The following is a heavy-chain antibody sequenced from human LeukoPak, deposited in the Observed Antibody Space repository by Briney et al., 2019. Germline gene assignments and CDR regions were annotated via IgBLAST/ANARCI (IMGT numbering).Heavy chain of an antibody. CDR3: AKVPAAAAQEDAFDI. CDR1: GGSFSGYY. V-gene: IGHV4-34*01. D-gene: IGHD6-13*01. Sequence: SETLSLTCAVYGGSFSGYYWSWIRQPPGKGLXXXXXINHSGSTNYXXXXXSRXXISVDKSKNQFSLKLSSVTAADTAVYYCAKVPAAAAQEDAFDIWGQGTMVTVSS. J-gene: IGHJ3*02. CDR2: INHSGST.